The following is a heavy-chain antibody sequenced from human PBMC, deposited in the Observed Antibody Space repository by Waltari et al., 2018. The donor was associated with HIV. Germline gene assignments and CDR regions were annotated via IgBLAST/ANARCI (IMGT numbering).Heavy chain of an antibody. J-gene: IGHJ5*02. D-gene: IGHD3-10*01. Sequence: QVQLVQSGAAVKKPGASVKVSCKASDYTLTGYYMHWAAPAPGQGLEWMGWINPNSGGTNYAQKFQGRVTMTRDTSISTAYMELSRLRSDDTAVYYCARGPPYYYGLGSPGGGWFDPWGQGTLVTVSS. CDR2: INPNSGGT. CDR1: DYTLTGYY. CDR3: ARGPPYYYGLGSPGGGWFDP. V-gene: IGHV1-2*02.